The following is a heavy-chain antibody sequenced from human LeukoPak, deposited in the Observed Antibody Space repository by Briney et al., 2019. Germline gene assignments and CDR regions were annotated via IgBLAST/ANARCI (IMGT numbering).Heavy chain of an antibody. J-gene: IGHJ3*01. Sequence: PGWSLRLSCAASGFTFSTYSMNWVRQAPGKGLEWVSSISSSSYYIYHADSVKGRFTISRDNAKNSLYLQMNSLRAEDTAVYYCASSPQDYYGSGEGAFDFWGQGTMVIVSS. D-gene: IGHD3-10*01. CDR3: ASSPQDYYGSGEGAFDF. CDR2: ISSSSYYI. V-gene: IGHV3-21*01. CDR1: GFTFSTYS.